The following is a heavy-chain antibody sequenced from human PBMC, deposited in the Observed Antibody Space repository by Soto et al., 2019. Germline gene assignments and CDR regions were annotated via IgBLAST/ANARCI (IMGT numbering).Heavy chain of an antibody. CDR1: GFTVSSFA. CDR2: ISNNGGST. D-gene: IGHD3-10*01. CDR3: VKGGITMVRGVLFAY. J-gene: IGHJ4*02. V-gene: IGHV3-64D*06. Sequence: PGGSLRLSCSGSGFTVSSFAMHWVRQAPGKGLEYVSAISNNGGSTYYADSVKGRFTISRDNSKNTLYLQMSSLRTADTAIYYCVKGGITMVRGVLFAYWGQGTPVTVSS.